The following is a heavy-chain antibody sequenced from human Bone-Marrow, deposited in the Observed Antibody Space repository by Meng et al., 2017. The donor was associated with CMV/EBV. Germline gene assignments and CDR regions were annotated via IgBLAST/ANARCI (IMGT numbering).Heavy chain of an antibody. CDR3: TSLPYSSSRSFDY. D-gene: IGHD6-6*01. V-gene: IGHV3-49*04. CDR1: GFTFGDYA. J-gene: IGHJ4*02. Sequence: GGSLRLSCTASGFTFGDYAMSWVRQAPGKGLEWVGFIRSKAYGGTTEYAASVKGRFTISRDDSKSIAYLQMNSLKTEDTAVYYCTSLPYSSSRSFDYWGQGTLVTFSS. CDR2: IRSKAYGGTT.